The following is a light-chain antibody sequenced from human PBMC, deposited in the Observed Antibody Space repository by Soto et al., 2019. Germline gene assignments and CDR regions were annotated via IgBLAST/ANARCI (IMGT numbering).Light chain of an antibody. Sequence: DIVMTQSSLSWPVTPGEAASISCRSSQSLFSSEDGNTYLDWYLQKPGQSPQRLIYTLSYRASGIPERFSGSGSDTEFTLKISRVEAEDVGVYYCMQRIKFPYTFGQGTKLEI. J-gene: IGKJ2*01. CDR1: QSLFSSEDGNTY. CDR3: MQRIKFPYT. CDR2: TLS. V-gene: IGKV2-40*01.